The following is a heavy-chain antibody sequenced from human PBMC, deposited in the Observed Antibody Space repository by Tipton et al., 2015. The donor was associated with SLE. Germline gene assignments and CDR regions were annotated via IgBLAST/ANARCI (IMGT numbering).Heavy chain of an antibody. CDR2: MNYSGRT. CDR3: VGGGFGVPNWFDP. J-gene: IGHJ5*02. Sequence: TLSLTCTVSGGSIGSYYWTWNRQHPGKGLELIGYMNYSGRTNYNPPLKSRVTISLDTPKNQFSRRLNSVTAADTAVYYCVGGGFGVPNWFDPWGRGTLVTVSS. CDR1: GGSIGSYY. D-gene: IGHD3-10*01. V-gene: IGHV4-59*01.